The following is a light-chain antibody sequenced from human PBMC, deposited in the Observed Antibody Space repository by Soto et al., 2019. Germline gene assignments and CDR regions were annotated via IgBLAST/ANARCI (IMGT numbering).Light chain of an antibody. CDR1: QSVSNY. Sequence: IVLTQSPVTLSLSPGERATLSGRASQSVSNYLAWYQQKPGRAPRLLIYDASIRPTGIPARFSGSGSGTDFTLTISYLEPEDFAVYYCQQRSNWPPTFGQGTKVDIK. J-gene: IGKJ1*01. CDR3: QQRSNWPPT. CDR2: DAS. V-gene: IGKV3-11*01.